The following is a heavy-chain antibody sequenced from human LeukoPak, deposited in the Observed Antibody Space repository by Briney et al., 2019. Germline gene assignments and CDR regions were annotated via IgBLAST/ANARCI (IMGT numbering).Heavy chain of an antibody. CDR1: GGSVSSSTYY. J-gene: IGHJ4*02. D-gene: IGHD3-22*01. CDR3: ARLTYYDSRAY. Sequence: SETLSLTCTVSGGSVSSSTYYWGWIRQPPGKGLEWIGTIYYSGSTYYNPSLKSRVTISVDTSKNQFSLKLSSVTAADTAVYYCARLTYYDSRAYWGQGTLVTVSS. V-gene: IGHV4-39*01. CDR2: IYYSGST.